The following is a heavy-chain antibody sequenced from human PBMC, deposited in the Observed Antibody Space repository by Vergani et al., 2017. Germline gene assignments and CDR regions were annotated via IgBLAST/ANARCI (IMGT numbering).Heavy chain of an antibody. J-gene: IGHJ5*02. CDR2: IYYSGST. V-gene: IGHV4-31*03. D-gene: IGHD3-9*01. CDR1: GGSISSGGYY. CDR3: ARGXPYYDILTGYSAGGWFDP. Sequence: QVQLQESGPGLVKPSQTLSLTCTVSGGSISSGGYYWSWIRQHPGKGLEWIGYIYYSGSTYYNPSLKSRVTISVDTSKNQFSLKLSSVTAADTAVYYCARGXPYYDILTGYSAGGWFDPWGQGTLVTVSS.